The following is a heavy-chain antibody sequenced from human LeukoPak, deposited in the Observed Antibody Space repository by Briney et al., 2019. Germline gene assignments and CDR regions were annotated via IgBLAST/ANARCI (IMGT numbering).Heavy chain of an antibody. CDR1: GGSISSSSYY. CDR3: ARASSDWGSSSYFDY. J-gene: IGHJ4*02. D-gene: IGHD6-6*01. V-gene: IGHV4-39*07. Sequence: SETLSLTCTVSGGSISSSSYYWGWIRQPPGKGLEWIGSIYYSGSTYYNPSLKSRVTISVDTSKNQFSLKLSSVTAADTAVYYCARASSDWGSSSYFDYWGQGTLVTVSS. CDR2: IYYSGST.